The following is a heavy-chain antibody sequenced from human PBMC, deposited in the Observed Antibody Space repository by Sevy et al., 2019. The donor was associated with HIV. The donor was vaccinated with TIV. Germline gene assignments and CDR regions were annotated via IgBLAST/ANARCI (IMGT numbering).Heavy chain of an antibody. D-gene: IGHD3-16*01. CDR1: GYTLTNYG. CDR3: ARGGPVGGVPLNAIQSGDYNWLDP. Sequence: ASVKVSCKASGYTLTNYGMHWVRQAPGQRLEWMGWINAGNGKTEYSQKFQGRVTITRDTSGGTANLYLTRLRSEDTAVYYCARGGPVGGVPLNAIQSGDYNWLDPWGQGTLVTVSS. CDR2: INAGNGKT. J-gene: IGHJ5*02. V-gene: IGHV1-3*01.